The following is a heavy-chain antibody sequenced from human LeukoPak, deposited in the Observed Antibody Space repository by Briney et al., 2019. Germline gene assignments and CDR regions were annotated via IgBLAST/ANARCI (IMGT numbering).Heavy chain of an antibody. Sequence: ASVKVSCKVSGYTLTELSMHWVRQAPGKGLEWMGGFDPEDGETIYAQKFQGRVTMTEDTSTDTAYMELSSLRSEDTALYYCATGGGPGVGATLFDIWGQGTMVTVSS. D-gene: IGHD1-26*01. V-gene: IGHV1-24*01. CDR3: ATGGGPGVGATLFDI. CDR2: FDPEDGET. CDR1: GYTLTELS. J-gene: IGHJ3*02.